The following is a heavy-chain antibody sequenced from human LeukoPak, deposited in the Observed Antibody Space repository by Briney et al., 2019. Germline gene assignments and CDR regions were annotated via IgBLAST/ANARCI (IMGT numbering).Heavy chain of an antibody. CDR3: AKDLRKKSSPSVGATPFDY. CDR2: ISYDGSNK. D-gene: IGHD1-26*01. J-gene: IGHJ4*02. V-gene: IGHV3-30*18. Sequence: GGSLRLSCAASGFTVSSNYMSWVRQAPGKGLEWVAVISYDGSNKYYADSVKGRFTISRDNSKNTLYLQMNSLRAEDTAVYYCAKDLRKKSSPSVGATPFDYWGQGTLVTVSS. CDR1: GFTVSSNY.